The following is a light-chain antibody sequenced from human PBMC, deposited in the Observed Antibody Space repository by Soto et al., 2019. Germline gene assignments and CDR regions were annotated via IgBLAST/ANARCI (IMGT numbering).Light chain of an antibody. CDR2: EVS. Sequence: EVVLTQSPLSLPVTVGQPATVSCRSSQSLLFFNGITYLTWFHQRPGQPPRRLISEVSNRDSGVPDRFSGSGSGNDFTLEISRVEAEDVGLFYCMQGTHLPLTFGGGTRVEIK. J-gene: IGKJ4*01. CDR1: QSLLFFNGITY. V-gene: IGKV2-30*01. CDR3: MQGTHLPLT.